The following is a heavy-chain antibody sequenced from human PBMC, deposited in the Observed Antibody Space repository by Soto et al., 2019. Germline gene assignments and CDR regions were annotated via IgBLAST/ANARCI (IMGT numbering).Heavy chain of an antibody. CDR2: IVVGSGNT. J-gene: IGHJ6*03. CDR3: AAGVVVPPYYYYYYMDV. D-gene: IGHD2-2*01. CDR1: GFTFTSSA. V-gene: IGHV1-58*02. Sequence: QMQLMQSRPEVKKPGTSVKVSCKASGFTFTSSAMQWVRQARGQRLEWIGWIVVGSGNTNYAQKFQERVTITRDMSTSTAYMALSSLRSEDTAVYYCAAGVVVPPYYYYYYMDVWGKGTTVTVSS.